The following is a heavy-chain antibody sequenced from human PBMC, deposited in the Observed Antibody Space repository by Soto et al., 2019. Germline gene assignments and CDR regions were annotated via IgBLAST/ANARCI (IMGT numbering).Heavy chain of an antibody. Sequence: GGSLRLSCAASGFTFSSYAMSWVRQAPGKGLEWVSAISGSGGSTYYADSVKGRFTISRDNSKNTLYLQMNSLRAEDTAVYYCAKVAPDKNYVVNGAYQKYYFDYWGQGTLVTVSS. CDR3: AKVAPDKNYVVNGAYQKYYFDY. J-gene: IGHJ4*02. V-gene: IGHV3-23*01. CDR1: GFTFSSYA. D-gene: IGHD1-7*01. CDR2: ISGSGGST.